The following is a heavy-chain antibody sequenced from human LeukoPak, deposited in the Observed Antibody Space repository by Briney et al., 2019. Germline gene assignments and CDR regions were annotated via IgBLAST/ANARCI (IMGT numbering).Heavy chain of an antibody. J-gene: IGHJ4*02. Sequence: PGGSLRLSCAASGFTVSSNYMSWVRQAPGKGLEWVSVIYSGGSTYYADSVKGRFTISRDNSKNTLYLQMNSLRAEDTAVYYCAKVPRSGWSPFDYWGQGTLVTVSS. CDR3: AKVPRSGWSPFDY. CDR1: GFTVSSNY. D-gene: IGHD6-19*01. V-gene: IGHV3-53*05. CDR2: IYSGGST.